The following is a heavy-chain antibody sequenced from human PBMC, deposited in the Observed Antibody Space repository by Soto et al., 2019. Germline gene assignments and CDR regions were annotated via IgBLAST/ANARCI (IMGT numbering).Heavy chain of an antibody. V-gene: IGHV3-15*01. Sequence: EVQLVESGGGLVKPGESLKLSCATSGFTFANAWMSWVRQAPGKGLEWVGRMKSKTDAGTTDFAAPVQGRFSISTDGSKNTSYLHMTNAKVEDTAMYYCLTERGAGSYNGYPRADHRGQGTLVTVSS. D-gene: IGHD5-12*01. CDR2: MKSKTDAGTT. CDR1: GFTFANAW. CDR3: LTERGAGSYNGYPRADH. J-gene: IGHJ4*02.